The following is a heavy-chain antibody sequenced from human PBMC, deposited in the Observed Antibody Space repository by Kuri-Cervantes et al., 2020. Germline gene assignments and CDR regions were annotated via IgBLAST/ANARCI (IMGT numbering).Heavy chain of an antibody. V-gene: IGHV3-21*01. CDR1: GFAFSSYG. CDR2: ISSSSSYI. CDR3: ARGVADFISQYYYGAGSWYGMDV. J-gene: IGHJ6*02. D-gene: IGHD3-10*01. Sequence: GESLKISCAASGFAFSSYGMHWVRQAPGKGLEWVSSISSSSSYIYYADSVKGRFTISRDNAKNSLYLQMNSLRAEDTAVYYCARGVADFISQYYYGAGSWYGMDVWGQGTTVTVSS.